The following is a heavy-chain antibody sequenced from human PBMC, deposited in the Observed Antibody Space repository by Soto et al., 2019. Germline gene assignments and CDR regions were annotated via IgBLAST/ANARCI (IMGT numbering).Heavy chain of an antibody. CDR2: VSGSGGSA. V-gene: IGHV3-23*04. D-gene: IGHD3-9*01. CDR1: GFTFSSYA. Sequence: EVQLVESGGGLVQPGGSLRLSCAASGFTFSSYAMSWVRQAPGKGLEWVSAVSGSGGSAHYADSVRGRFTISRDNSKNTLYLQMHSLRAEDTAVYYCVKTIHFDWLFTSWGDYWGQGTQVTVSS. J-gene: IGHJ4*02. CDR3: VKTIHFDWLFTSWGDY.